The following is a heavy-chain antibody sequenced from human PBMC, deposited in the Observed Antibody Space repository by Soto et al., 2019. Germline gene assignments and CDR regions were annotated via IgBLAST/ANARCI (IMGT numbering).Heavy chain of an antibody. CDR1: GFTCSSYD. J-gene: IGHJ3*02. CDR3: SRDGSGSYGAFDI. CDR2: IRSKASGETT. V-gene: IGHV3-49*03. Sequence: GGSLRLSCAASGFTCSSYDMSWFRQPPGKGLEWVGFIRSKASGETTDYAASLKGRFIISRDDSKSIAFLQMNSLKTEDTAVYYCSRDGSGSYGAFDIWGRGTMVTVSS. D-gene: IGHD1-26*01.